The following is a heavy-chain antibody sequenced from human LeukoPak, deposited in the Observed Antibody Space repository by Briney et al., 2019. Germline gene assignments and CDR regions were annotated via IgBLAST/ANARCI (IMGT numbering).Heavy chain of an antibody. J-gene: IGHJ3*02. CDR3: ARGRDGYKLVDAFDI. CDR1: GFTFSNYR. Sequence: TGGSLRLSCAASGFTFSNYRMNWVRQAPGKGLEWVSSISSSSIYIYYADSLKGRFTISRDNAKNSLYLQMNSLRAEDTAVYYCARGRDGYKLVDAFDIWGQGIMVTVSS. CDR2: ISSSSIYI. V-gene: IGHV3-21*01. D-gene: IGHD5-24*01.